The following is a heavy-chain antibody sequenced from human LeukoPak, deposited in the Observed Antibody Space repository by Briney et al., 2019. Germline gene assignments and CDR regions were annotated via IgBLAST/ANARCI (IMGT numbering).Heavy chain of an antibody. V-gene: IGHV6-1*01. CDR3: VRQYSSGWTYYYGMDV. CDR2: TYYRSTWHY. Sequence: SQTLSLTCAISRDSVSSRSAAWHWIRRSPSRGLEWLGRTYYRSTWHYGYAESVKSRTVIIPDTSKNHFSLQLNSVTPEDTSVYYCVRQYSSGWTYYYGMDVWGQGTTVTVSS. D-gene: IGHD6-19*01. J-gene: IGHJ6*02. CDR1: RDSVSSRSAA.